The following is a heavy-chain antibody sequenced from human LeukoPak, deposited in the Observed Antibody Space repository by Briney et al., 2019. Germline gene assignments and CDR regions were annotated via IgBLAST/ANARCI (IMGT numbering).Heavy chain of an antibody. V-gene: IGHV1-2*02. Sequence: ASVKVSCKASGYTFTGYYMHWVRQAPGQGLEWMGWINPNSGGTNYAQKFQGRVTMTRDTSISTAYMELSRLRSDDTAVYYCAREGRGYSYAPGSAFDIWGQGTMVTVSS. J-gene: IGHJ3*02. CDR2: INPNSGGT. D-gene: IGHD5-18*01. CDR3: AREGRGYSYAPGSAFDI. CDR1: GYTFTGYY.